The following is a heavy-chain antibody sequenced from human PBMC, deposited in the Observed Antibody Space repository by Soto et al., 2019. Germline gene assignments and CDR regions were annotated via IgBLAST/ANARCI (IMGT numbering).Heavy chain of an antibody. Sequence: EVQLVESGGGLVQPGGSLRLSCAASGFTFSSYSMNWVRQAPGKGLEWVSYISSSSSTIYYADSVKGRFTISRDNAKNSLYLQMNSLRDEDTAVYYCARDEQLWLRSYFDYWGQGTLVTVSS. CDR2: ISSSSSTI. D-gene: IGHD5-18*01. J-gene: IGHJ4*02. CDR1: GFTFSSYS. CDR3: ARDEQLWLRSYFDY. V-gene: IGHV3-48*02.